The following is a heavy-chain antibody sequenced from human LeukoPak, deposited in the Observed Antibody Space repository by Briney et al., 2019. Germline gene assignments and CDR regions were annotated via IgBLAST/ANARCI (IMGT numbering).Heavy chain of an antibody. CDR1: GGSFSGYY. Sequence: SETLSLTCAVYGGSFSGYYWSWIRQPPGKGLEWIGEINHSGSTNYNPSLKSRVTISVDTSKNQFSLELSSVTAADTAVYYRARGSYETYCGGDCYYPLYYYYGMDVWGQGTTVTVSS. J-gene: IGHJ6*02. D-gene: IGHD2-21*02. CDR3: ARGSYETYCGGDCYYPLYYYYGMDV. V-gene: IGHV4-34*01. CDR2: INHSGST.